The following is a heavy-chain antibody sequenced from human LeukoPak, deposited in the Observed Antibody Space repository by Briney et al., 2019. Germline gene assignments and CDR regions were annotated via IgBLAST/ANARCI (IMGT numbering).Heavy chain of an antibody. J-gene: IGHJ4*02. CDR2: IYHSGST. D-gene: IGHD6-19*01. CDR3: ARVGSWYYFDY. V-gene: IGHV4-30-2*01. CDR1: GGSISSGGYY. Sequence: PSETLSLTCTVSGGSISSGGYYWSWIRQPPGKGLEWIGYIYHSGSTYYNPSLKSRVTISVDRSKNQFSLKLSSVTAADTAVYYCARVGSWYYFDYWGQGTPVTVSS.